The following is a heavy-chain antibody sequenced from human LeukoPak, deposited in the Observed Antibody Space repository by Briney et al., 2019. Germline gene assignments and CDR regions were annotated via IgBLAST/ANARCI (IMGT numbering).Heavy chain of an antibody. CDR2: IIPIFGTA. CDR1: GGSFSNYE. Sequence: ASVKVSCKSSGGSFSNYEISWVRQAPGQGLEWMGGIIPIFGTANYAQKFQGRVTITADKSTSTAYMELSSLRSEDTAVYYCARGRPTTSIAAAGVNWFDPWGQGTLVTVSS. J-gene: IGHJ5*02. D-gene: IGHD6-13*01. CDR3: ARGRPTTSIAAAGVNWFDP. V-gene: IGHV1-69*06.